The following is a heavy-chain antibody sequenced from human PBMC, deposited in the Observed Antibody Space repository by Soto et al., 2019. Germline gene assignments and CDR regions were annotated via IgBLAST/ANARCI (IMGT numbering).Heavy chain of an antibody. CDR3: ARVAWDSYDSTPWLFDY. J-gene: IGHJ4*02. CDR2: IYYSGST. Sequence: SETLSLTCTVSGGSISSYYWSWIRQPPGKGLEWIGYIYYSGSTNYNPSLKSRVTISVDTSKNQFSLKLSSVTAADTAVYYCARVAWDSYDSTPWLFDYCGQGTLVTVFS. V-gene: IGHV4-59*01. D-gene: IGHD3-22*01. CDR1: GGSISSYY.